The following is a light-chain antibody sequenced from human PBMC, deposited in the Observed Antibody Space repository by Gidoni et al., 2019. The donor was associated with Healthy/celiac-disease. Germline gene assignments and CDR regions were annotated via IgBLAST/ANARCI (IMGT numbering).Light chain of an antibody. CDR3: QSYDSSLSGYV. CDR2: GNS. V-gene: IGLV1-40*01. J-gene: IGLJ2*01. CDR1: SSNIGAGYD. Sequence: QSVLTQPPSVSGAPGQRVTISCTGSSSNIGAGYDVHWYQQLPGTAPKLLIYGNSNRPSGVPDRFSGSKSGTSASLAITGLQADDEADDYCQSYDSSLSGYVFGGGTKLTVL.